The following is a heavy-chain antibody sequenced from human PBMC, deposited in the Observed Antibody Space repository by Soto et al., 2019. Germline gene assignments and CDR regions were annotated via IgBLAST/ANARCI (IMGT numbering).Heavy chain of an antibody. CDR2: ISATSDAA. V-gene: IGHV3-23*01. CDR3: GKYSGGSTVSIGKNV. Sequence: EVQLLESGGGLVQPGGSLRLSCAASGFPFSTSAMNWVRQAPGKGLEWVSIISATSDAAYYAESVKGRFTSSRYNSKNTHYLQMNSLRPKATAVYYCGKYSGGSTVSIGKNVWGQGTTVTASS. CDR1: GFPFSTSA. D-gene: IGHD1-26*01. J-gene: IGHJ6*02.